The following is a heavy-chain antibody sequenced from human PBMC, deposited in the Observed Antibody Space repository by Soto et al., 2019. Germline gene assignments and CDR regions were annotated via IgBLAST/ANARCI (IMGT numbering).Heavy chain of an antibody. CDR1: GFTFSSYA. J-gene: IGHJ4*02. V-gene: IGHV3-30-3*02. D-gene: IGHD3-10*01. CDR3: AKKVNSGSGSQYFDY. CDR2: ISYDGSNK. Sequence: GGSLRLSCAASGFTFSSYAMHWVRQAPVKGLEWVAVISYDGSNKYYADSVKGRFTISRDNSKNTLYLQMNSLRAEDTAIYYCAKKVNSGSGSQYFDYWGQGTLVTVTS.